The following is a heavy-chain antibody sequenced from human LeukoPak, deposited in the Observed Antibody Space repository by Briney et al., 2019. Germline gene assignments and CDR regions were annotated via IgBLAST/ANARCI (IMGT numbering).Heavy chain of an antibody. CDR2: MNPNSGNT. CDR1: GYTFTSYD. J-gene: IGHJ4*02. D-gene: IGHD1-7*01. V-gene: IGHV1-8*01. CDR3: ARAPSITGTTPPGY. Sequence: SVKVSCKASGYTFTSYDINWVRQATGQGLEWMGWMNPNSGNTGYAQKFQGRVTMTRNTSISTAYMELSSLRSEDTAVYYCARAPSITGTTPPGYWGQGTLVTVSS.